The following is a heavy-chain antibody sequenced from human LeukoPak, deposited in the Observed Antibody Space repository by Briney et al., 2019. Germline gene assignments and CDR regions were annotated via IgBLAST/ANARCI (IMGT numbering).Heavy chain of an antibody. CDR2: ISSSSSYT. V-gene: IGHV3-21*01. J-gene: IGHJ4*02. CDR3: ARDQAVMVATLNY. CDR1: GFIFSDYS. D-gene: IGHD2-15*01. Sequence: GGSLRLSCAASGFIFSDYSLNWVRQAPGKGLEWVSSISSSSSYTKSADSVKGRFTISRDNAKNSLYLQMNSLRDEDTAVYYCARDQAVMVATLNYWGQGTLVTVSS.